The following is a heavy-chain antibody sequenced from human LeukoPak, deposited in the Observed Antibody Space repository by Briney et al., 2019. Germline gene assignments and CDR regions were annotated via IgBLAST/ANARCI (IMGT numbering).Heavy chain of an antibody. CDR3: AKDIRSSGWSKYSDY. D-gene: IGHD6-19*01. V-gene: IGHV3-23*01. CDR2: ISGSGGST. Sequence: GSLRLSCAASGFTFSSYAMSWVRQAPGKGLEWVSTISGSGGSTYYADSAKGRFTISRDNSKNTLYLQMNSLRAEDTAVYYCAKDIRSSGWSKYSDYWGQGTLVTVSS. CDR1: GFTFSSYA. J-gene: IGHJ4*02.